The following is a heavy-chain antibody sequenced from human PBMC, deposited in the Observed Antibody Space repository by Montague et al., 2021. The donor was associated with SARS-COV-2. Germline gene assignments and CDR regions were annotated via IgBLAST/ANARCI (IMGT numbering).Heavy chain of an antibody. CDR3: AGERGYCSGGSCYSGWFDP. D-gene: IGHD2-15*01. V-gene: IGHV4-38-2*02. CDR1: GYSISSGYY. J-gene: IGHJ5*02. Sequence: SETLSLTCTVYGYSISSGYYWGWLRQPPGKGLEWIGSIHHSGSTYYNPSHKSRVTISVDTTKNQFSLKPSSVTAADTAVYYCAGERGYCSGGSCYSGWFDPWGQGTLVTVSS. CDR2: IHHSGST.